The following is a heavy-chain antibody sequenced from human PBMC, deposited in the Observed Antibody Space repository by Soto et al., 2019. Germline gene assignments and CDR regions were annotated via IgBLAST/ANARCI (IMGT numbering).Heavy chain of an antibody. CDR3: VRESYGAFNFYGMDV. J-gene: IGHJ6*02. CDR2: IYSGGST. Sequence: GGSLRLSCAASGFSVSSNYMSWVRQAPGKGLEWVSLIYSGGSTSYADSVKGRFTISRGNSKNTLYLQMNSLRAEDTAVYYCVRESYGAFNFYGMDVWGQGTTVTVSS. V-gene: IGHV3-66*01. D-gene: IGHD4-17*01. CDR1: GFSVSSNY.